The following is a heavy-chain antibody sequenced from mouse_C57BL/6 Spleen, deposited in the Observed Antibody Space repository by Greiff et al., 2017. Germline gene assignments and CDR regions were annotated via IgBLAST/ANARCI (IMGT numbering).Heavy chain of an antibody. V-gene: IGHV1-69*01. J-gene: IGHJ3*01. CDR3: ARGRAQAPFAY. Sequence: VQLQQPGAELVMPVASVKLSCKASGYTFTSYWMHWVKQRPGQGLEWIGEIDPSDSYTNYNQKFKGKSTLTVDKSSSTAYMQLSSLTSEDSAVYYCARGRAQAPFAYWGQGTLVTVSA. D-gene: IGHD3-2*02. CDR1: GYTFTSYW. CDR2: IDPSDSYT.